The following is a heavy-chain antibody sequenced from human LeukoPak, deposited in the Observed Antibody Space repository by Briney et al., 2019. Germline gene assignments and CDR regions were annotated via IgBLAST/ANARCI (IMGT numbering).Heavy chain of an antibody. CDR1: GFTFTNFA. Sequence: GGSLRLSCAVSGFTFTNFAMMWVRQAPGKVLQWVSSITGDGATYYADSVRGRFMLSRDTSKNTLYLQMNSLTAEDTALYYCAKGAAAGLVDWFDLWGQGTLVTVSS. CDR3: AKGAAAGLVDWFDL. V-gene: IGHV3-23*01. J-gene: IGHJ5*02. CDR2: ITGDGAT. D-gene: IGHD6-25*01.